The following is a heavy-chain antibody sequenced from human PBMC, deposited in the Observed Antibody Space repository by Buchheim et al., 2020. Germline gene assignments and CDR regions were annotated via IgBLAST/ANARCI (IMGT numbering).Heavy chain of an antibody. CDR2: ISYDGSNK. J-gene: IGHJ6*02. CDR1: GFTFSSYA. D-gene: IGHD3-3*01. V-gene: IGHV3-30-3*01. CDR3: ARDLYYDFWSAHVYYYYGMDV. Sequence: QVQLVESGGGVVQPGRSLRLSWAASGFTFSSYAMHWVRQAPGKGLEWVAVISYDGSNKYYADSVKGRFTISRDNSKNTLYLQMNSLRAEDTAVYYCARDLYYDFWSAHVYYYYGMDVWGQGTT.